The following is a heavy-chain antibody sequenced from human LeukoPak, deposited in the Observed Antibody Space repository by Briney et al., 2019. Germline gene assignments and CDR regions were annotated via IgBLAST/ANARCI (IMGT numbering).Heavy chain of an antibody. Sequence: SLRLSCAASGFTFDDYAMHWVRQAPGKGLEWVSGISWNSGSIGYADSVKGRFTISRDNAKNSLYLQMNSLRAEDTALYYCAKAPSTYYYYGMDVWGQGTTVTVSS. CDR3: AKAPSTYYYYGMDV. V-gene: IGHV3-9*01. CDR1: GFTFDDYA. CDR2: ISWNSGSI. J-gene: IGHJ6*02. D-gene: IGHD2-2*01.